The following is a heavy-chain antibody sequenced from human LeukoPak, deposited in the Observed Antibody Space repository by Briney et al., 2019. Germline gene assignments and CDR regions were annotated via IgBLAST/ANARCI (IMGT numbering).Heavy chain of an antibody. CDR2: INHSGST. D-gene: IGHD3-3*01. V-gene: IGHV4-34*01. CDR3: ARDGYYANRWFDP. CDR1: GGSFSGYY. J-gene: IGHJ5*02. Sequence: SETLSLTCAVYGGSFSGYYWSWIRQPPGKGLEWIGEINHSGSTNYNPSLKSRVTISVDTSKNQFSLKLSSVTAADTAVYYCARDGYYANRWFDPWGQGTLVTVSS.